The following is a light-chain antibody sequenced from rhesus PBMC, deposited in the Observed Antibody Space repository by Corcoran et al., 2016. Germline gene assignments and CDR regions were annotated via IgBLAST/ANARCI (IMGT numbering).Light chain of an antibody. Sequence: DIQMTQSPSSLSASVGDRVTITCRASQGVRTYLSWYQQTPGKPPKRLIYVASTLESGVPSRFSGSGSGTEFTLTINSLQPEDFATYYCRPGYSGLSFGGGTRVDLK. CDR2: VAS. J-gene: IGKJ4*01. CDR1: QGVRTY. CDR3: RPGYSGLS. V-gene: IGKV1-36*02.